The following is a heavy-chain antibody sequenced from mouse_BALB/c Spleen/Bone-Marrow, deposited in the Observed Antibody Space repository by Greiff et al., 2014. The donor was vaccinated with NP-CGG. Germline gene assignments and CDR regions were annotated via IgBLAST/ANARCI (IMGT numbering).Heavy chain of an antibody. CDR2: IYPSDNYT. D-gene: IGHD2-3*01. CDR3: TRTYEYFDY. CDR1: GYTFASYW. V-gene: IGHV1-69*02. J-gene: IGHJ2*01. Sequence: QVQLQQSGAELVRPGASVKLSCKASGYTFASYWINWVKQRPGHGLEWIGNIYPSDNYTNYNQKFKDKATLTVDKSSSTAYMQLSSPTSEDSAVYYCTRTYEYFDYWGQGTTLTVSS.